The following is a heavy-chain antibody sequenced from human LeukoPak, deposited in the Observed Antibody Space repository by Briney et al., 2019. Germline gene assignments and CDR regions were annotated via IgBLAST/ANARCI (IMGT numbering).Heavy chain of an antibody. Sequence: GGSLRLSCAASGFTFSSYEMNWVRQAPGKGLEWVSSISSSSSYIYYADSVKGRFTISRDNAKNSLYLQMNSLRAEDTAVYYCARAHDYGDYVEAFDIWGQGTMVTVSS. CDR2: ISSSSSYI. D-gene: IGHD4-17*01. J-gene: IGHJ3*02. CDR3: ARAHDYGDYVEAFDI. V-gene: IGHV3-21*01. CDR1: GFTFSSYE.